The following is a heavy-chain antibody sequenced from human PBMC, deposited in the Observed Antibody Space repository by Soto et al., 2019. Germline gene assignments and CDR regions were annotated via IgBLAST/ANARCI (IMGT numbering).Heavy chain of an antibody. V-gene: IGHV1-8*01. Sequence: ASVKVSCKASGYTFTSYDINWVRQATGQGLEWMGWMNPNSGNTGYAQKFQGRVTMTRNTSISTAYMELSSLRSEDTAVYYCARVPGGGYDLPYYYMDVWGKGTTVTVSS. D-gene: IGHD5-12*01. CDR1: GYTFTSYD. CDR2: MNPNSGNT. CDR3: ARVPGGGYDLPYYYMDV. J-gene: IGHJ6*03.